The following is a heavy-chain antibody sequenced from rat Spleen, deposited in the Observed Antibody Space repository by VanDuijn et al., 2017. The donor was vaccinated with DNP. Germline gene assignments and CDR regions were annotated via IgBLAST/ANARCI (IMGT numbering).Heavy chain of an antibody. Sequence: EVQLVESGGDLVQPGRSLKLSCVAFGFTFNDYWMAWIRQVPGKGLEWLGAITGSGGGTYYSGSVKGRFTISRDNAKSTLYLQMNSLRSEDTATYYCARGVYYYSETYWYFDFWGPGTMVTVSS. CDR1: GFTFNDYW. V-gene: IGHV5-31*01. D-gene: IGHD1-1*01. CDR2: ITGSGGGT. CDR3: ARGVYYYSETYWYFDF. J-gene: IGHJ1*01.